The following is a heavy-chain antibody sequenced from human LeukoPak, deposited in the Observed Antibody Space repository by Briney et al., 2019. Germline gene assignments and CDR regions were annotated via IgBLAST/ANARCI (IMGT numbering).Heavy chain of an antibody. CDR2: ISPGDSDT. V-gene: IGHV5-51*01. Sequence: GESLKISCYGSGYSFNNYWIGWVRQMPGKGLEWMGIISPGDSDTRYSPSFQGQVSISADKSISTAYLQWSSVKASDTAMYYCARLRSGWDFDYWGQGSLVTVSS. J-gene: IGHJ4*02. D-gene: IGHD6-19*01. CDR3: ARLRSGWDFDY. CDR1: GYSFNNYW.